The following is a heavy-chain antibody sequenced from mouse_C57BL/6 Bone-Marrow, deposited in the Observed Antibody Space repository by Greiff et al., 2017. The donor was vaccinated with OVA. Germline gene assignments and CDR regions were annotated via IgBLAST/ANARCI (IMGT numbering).Heavy chain of an antibody. CDR3: TTGSGYDFDY. Sequence: VQLQQSGAELVRPGASVKLSCTASGFNIKDDYMHWVKQRPEQGLEWIGWIDPENGDTEYASKFQGKATITADTSSNTAYLQLSSLTSEDTAVYYCTTGSGYDFDYWGQGTTLTVSS. J-gene: IGHJ2*01. CDR1: GFNIKDDY. CDR2: IDPENGDT. D-gene: IGHD3-2*02. V-gene: IGHV14-4*01.